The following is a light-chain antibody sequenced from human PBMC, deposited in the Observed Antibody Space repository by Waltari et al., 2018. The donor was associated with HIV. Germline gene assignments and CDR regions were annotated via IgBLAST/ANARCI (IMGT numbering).Light chain of an antibody. CDR3: QQYNNWPPT. CDR2: GAS. CDR1: QSISNI. J-gene: IGKJ1*01. Sequence: EIVMPQSPATLSVSPGERATLSCRASQSISNILAWYQQKPGQAPRLLIYGASTRATGIPARFSGSGSGTEFTLTISSLQSEDFAVYYCQQYNNWPPTFGQGTKVEIK. V-gene: IGKV3-15*01.